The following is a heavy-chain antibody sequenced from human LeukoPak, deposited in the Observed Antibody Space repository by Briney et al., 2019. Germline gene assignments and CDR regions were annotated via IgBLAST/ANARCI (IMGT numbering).Heavy chain of an antibody. D-gene: IGHD5-12*01. CDR1: GFTFSSNW. J-gene: IGHJ4*02. V-gene: IGHV3-7*01. CDR3: ARDVRRATSDY. Sequence: PGGSLRLSCAASGFTFSSNWMSWVRQAPGKGLEWVVNIKQDGSEKYYVDSVKGRFTISRDNADNSLYLQMNSLRAEDTAVYYCARDVRRATSDYWGQGTLVTVSS. CDR2: IKQDGSEK.